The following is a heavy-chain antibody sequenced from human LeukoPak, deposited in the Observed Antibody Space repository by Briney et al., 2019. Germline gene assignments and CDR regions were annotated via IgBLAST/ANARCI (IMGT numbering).Heavy chain of an antibody. CDR1: GFTFNAFG. D-gene: IGHD4-17*01. CDR3: VRGLYGY. CDR2: LNQDGGEK. J-gene: IGHJ4*02. V-gene: IGHV3-7*03. Sequence: PGGSLRLSCAASGFTFNAFGMNWVRQAPGKGLEWVANLNQDGGEKYYVDSVKGRFTIPRDNGRNSLYLQMDSLRVEDTAVYYCVRGLYGYWGQGTLVTVSS.